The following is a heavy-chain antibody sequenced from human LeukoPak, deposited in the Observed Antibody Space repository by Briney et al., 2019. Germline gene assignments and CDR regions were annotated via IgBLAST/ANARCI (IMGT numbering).Heavy chain of an antibody. CDR3: ARELGFCSSTSCPLYHY. V-gene: IGHV1-2*02. CDR1: GYRLTDYY. D-gene: IGHD2-2*01. Sequence: ASVKVSCKASGYRLTDYYVHWVRQAPGQGLEWMGWINPNNGGTNYAQRFYGRVTMTRDTSITTAYMELNSLTSDDTAAYYCARELGFCSSTSCPLYHYWGQGTLVTVSS. CDR2: INPNNGGT. J-gene: IGHJ4*02.